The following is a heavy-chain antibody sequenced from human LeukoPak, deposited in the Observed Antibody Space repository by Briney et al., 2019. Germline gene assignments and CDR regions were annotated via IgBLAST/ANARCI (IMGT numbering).Heavy chain of an antibody. Sequence: RPSETLSLTCTVSGGSISYYYWSWIRQPPGKGLEWIGYIYYTGSTNYNPSLKSRVIISLDTSKNQFSLKLSSVTAADTAVYYCARQNTYFDSSGYFGYWGQGTQVTVSP. CDR1: GGSISYYY. D-gene: IGHD3-22*01. CDR2: IYYTGST. V-gene: IGHV4-59*08. CDR3: ARQNTYFDSSGYFGY. J-gene: IGHJ4*02.